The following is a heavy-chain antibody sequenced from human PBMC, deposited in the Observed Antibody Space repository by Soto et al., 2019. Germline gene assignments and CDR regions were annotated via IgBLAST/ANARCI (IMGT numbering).Heavy chain of an antibody. J-gene: IGHJ6*02. CDR2: IVVGSGNT. V-gene: IGHV1-58*01. CDR3: AAGEGGYSGYDYDYYYYGMDV. CDR1: GFTFTSSA. D-gene: IGHD5-12*01. Sequence: SVKVSCKASGFTFTSSAVQWVRQARGQRLEWIGWIVVGSGNTNYAQKFQERVTITRDMSTSTAYMELSSLRSEDTAVYYCAAGEGGYSGYDYDYYYYGMDVWGQGTTVTVSS.